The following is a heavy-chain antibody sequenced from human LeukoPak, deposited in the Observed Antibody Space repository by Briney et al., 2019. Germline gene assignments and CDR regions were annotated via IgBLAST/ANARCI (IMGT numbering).Heavy chain of an antibody. CDR3: ARDGSAKAAAGTVDY. Sequence: GGSLRLSCAASGFTFSTYCMNWVRQAPGKGLEWVSSISTSGSYMYYAGSVKGRFTISRENAKNSLYLQMNSLTADDTAVYYCARDGSAKAAAGTVDYWGQGTMVTVSS. CDR2: ISTSGSYM. D-gene: IGHD6-13*01. J-gene: IGHJ4*02. CDR1: GFTFSTYC. V-gene: IGHV3-21*01.